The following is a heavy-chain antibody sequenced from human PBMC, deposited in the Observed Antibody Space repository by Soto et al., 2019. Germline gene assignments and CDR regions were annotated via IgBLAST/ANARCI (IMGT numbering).Heavy chain of an antibody. Sequence: QLQLQESGSGLVKPSETLSLTCIVSNGSISSRSSYWGWIRQTPGKGLEWIGSIYYIGNTYYNPSLKSRVTMSMDTSKREFSLKMKCVTAAETGVYFCGGQDYGAKGYYFENCG. CDR2: IYYIGNT. CDR3: GGQDYGAKGYYFEN. CDR1: NGSISSRSSY. V-gene: IGHV4-39*01. J-gene: IGHJ4*01. D-gene: IGHD4-17*01.